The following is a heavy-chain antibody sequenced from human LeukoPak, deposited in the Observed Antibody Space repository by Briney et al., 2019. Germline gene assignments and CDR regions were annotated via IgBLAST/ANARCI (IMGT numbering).Heavy chain of an antibody. D-gene: IGHD3-10*01. CDR3: ARNRYYYGSGNYGVPNWFDP. V-gene: IGHV4-39*07. CDR1: GGSISSSSYY. J-gene: IGHJ5*02. Sequence: SETLSLTCTVSGGSISSSSYYWGWIRQPPGKGLEWIGSIYYSGSTYYNPSLKSRVTISVDTSKNQFSLKLSSVTAADTAVYYCARNRYYYGSGNYGVPNWFDPWGQGTLVTVSS. CDR2: IYYSGST.